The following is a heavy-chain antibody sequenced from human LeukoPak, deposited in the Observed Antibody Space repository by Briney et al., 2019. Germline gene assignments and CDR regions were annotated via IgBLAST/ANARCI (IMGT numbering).Heavy chain of an antibody. J-gene: IGHJ4*02. CDR2: INWNGGST. CDR3: AKDRRRAEYYYGSGSLDY. D-gene: IGHD3-10*01. V-gene: IGHV3-20*04. CDR1: GFTFSSYW. Sequence: GGSLRLSCAASGFTFSSYWMSWVRQAPGKGLEWVSGINWNGGSTGYADSVKGRFTISRDNAKNSLFLQMNSLRVEDTAVYYCAKDRRRAEYYYGSGSLDYWGQGTLVTVSS.